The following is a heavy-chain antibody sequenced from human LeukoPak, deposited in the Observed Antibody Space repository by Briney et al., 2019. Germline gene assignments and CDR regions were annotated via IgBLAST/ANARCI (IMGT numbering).Heavy chain of an antibody. J-gene: IGHJ4*02. CDR1: GFTFSSYG. Sequence: PGESLRLSCAASGFTFSSYGLNWVRQAPGKGLEWVSTISSGGHIYYEDSVKGRLTISRDNAKNSLYLQMNSLRAEDTAVYYCARDQDGGKYYYESSGYSHWGQGILVTVSS. CDR2: ISSGGHI. D-gene: IGHD3-22*01. CDR3: ARDQDGGKYYYESSGYSH. V-gene: IGHV3-21*01.